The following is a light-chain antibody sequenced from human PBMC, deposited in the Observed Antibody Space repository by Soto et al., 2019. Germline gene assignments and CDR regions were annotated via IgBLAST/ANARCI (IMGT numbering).Light chain of an antibody. CDR2: GAS. V-gene: IGKV3-15*01. J-gene: IGKJ1*01. CDR1: QSVSSN. Sequence: EIVMTQSPATLSVSPGERATLSCRASQSVSSNLAWYQQKPGQAPRLLIYGASTRATGIPARFSGSESGTEFTLTISRLQSEDFAVYYCHQYNNWPRTFGQGTKVDIK. CDR3: HQYNNWPRT.